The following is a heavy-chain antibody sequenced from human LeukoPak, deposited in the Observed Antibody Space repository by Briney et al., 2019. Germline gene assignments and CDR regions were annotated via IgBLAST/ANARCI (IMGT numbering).Heavy chain of an antibody. CDR3: ARKYGDDGEFDY. Sequence: GGSLRLSCAASGXTFSTYAMSWVRQAPGKGLEWVSTISTSGRSTYYADSVKGRFTISRDNSKNTLYLQMNSLRAEDTAVYYCARKYGDDGEFDYWGQGTLVTVSS. J-gene: IGHJ4*02. CDR1: GXTFSTYA. V-gene: IGHV3-23*01. CDR2: ISTSGRST. D-gene: IGHD4-17*01.